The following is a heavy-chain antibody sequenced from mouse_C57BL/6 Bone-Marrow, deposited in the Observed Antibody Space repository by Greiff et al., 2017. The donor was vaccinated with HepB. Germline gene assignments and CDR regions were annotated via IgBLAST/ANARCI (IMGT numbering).Heavy chain of an antibody. Sequence: QVHVKQSGAELARPGASVKLSCKASGYTFTSYGISWVKQRTGQGLEWIGEIYPRSGNTYYNEKFKGKATLTADKSSSTAYMELRSLTSEDSAVYFCARGRPYYDGSTWDGYYFDYWGQGTTLTVSS. D-gene: IGHD1-1*01. CDR1: GYTFTSYG. V-gene: IGHV1-81*01. J-gene: IGHJ2*01. CDR2: IYPRSGNT. CDR3: ARGRPYYDGSTWDGYYFDY.